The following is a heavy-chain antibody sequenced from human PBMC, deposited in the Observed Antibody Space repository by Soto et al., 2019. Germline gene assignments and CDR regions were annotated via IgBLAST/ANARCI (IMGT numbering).Heavy chain of an antibody. Sequence: GGTLRLSCAASGFKFSNYAMSWVRQAPGKGLEWVSLISATGGGTYYADSVKGRFTISRDNSHNTLYLQVHSLTAEDTAVYYCAKDRRAGGNSAFYFDFWGQGAQVTVSS. V-gene: IGHV3-23*01. CDR3: AKDRRAGGNSAFYFDF. J-gene: IGHJ4*02. CDR1: GFKFSNYA. CDR2: ISATGGGT. D-gene: IGHD3-16*01.